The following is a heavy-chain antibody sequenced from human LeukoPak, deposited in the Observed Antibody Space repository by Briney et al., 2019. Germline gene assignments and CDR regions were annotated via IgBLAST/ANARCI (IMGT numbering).Heavy chain of an antibody. Sequence: PGGSLRLSCAASGFTFSSYSMNWVRQAPGKGLVWVSRINSDGSSTSYADSVKGRFTISRDNAKNTLYLQMNSLRAEDTAVYYCARGVRDRYFDWLANLYHDAFDIWGQGTMVTVSS. CDR1: GFTFSSYS. J-gene: IGHJ3*02. CDR3: ARGVRDRYFDWLANLYHDAFDI. V-gene: IGHV3-74*01. CDR2: INSDGSST. D-gene: IGHD3-9*01.